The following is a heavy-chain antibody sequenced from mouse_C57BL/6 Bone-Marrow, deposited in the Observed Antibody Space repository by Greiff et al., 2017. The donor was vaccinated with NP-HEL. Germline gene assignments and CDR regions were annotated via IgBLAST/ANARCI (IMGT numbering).Heavy chain of an antibody. Sequence: VQLQQSGAELARPGASVKLSCKASGYTFTSYGISWVKQRTGQGLEWIGEIYPRSGNTYYNEKFKGKATLTADKSSSTAYMELRSLTSEDSAVYFWARQLRFRFAYWGQGTLVTVSA. CDR2: IYPRSGNT. J-gene: IGHJ3*01. CDR3: ARQLRFRFAY. D-gene: IGHD3-2*02. V-gene: IGHV1-81*01. CDR1: GYTFTSYG.